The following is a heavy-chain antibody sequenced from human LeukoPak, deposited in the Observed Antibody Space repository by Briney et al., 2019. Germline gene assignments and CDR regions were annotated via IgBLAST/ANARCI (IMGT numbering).Heavy chain of an antibody. J-gene: IGHJ4*02. D-gene: IGHD3-10*01. Sequence: SETLSLTCTVSGGSISSSSYYWGWIRQPPGKGLEWIGSIYYSGSTYYNPSLKSRVTISVNTSKNQFSLKLSSVTAADTAVYYCARQGTLSYFDYWGQGTLVTVSS. CDR3: ARQGTLSYFDY. CDR1: GGSISSSSYY. CDR2: IYYSGST. V-gene: IGHV4-39*01.